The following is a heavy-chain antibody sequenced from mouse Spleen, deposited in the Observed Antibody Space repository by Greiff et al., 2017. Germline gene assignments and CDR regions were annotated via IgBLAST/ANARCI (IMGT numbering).Heavy chain of an antibody. CDR2: INPSTGGT. V-gene: IGHV1-42*01. Sequence: SGPELVKPGASVKISCKASGYSFTGYYMNWVKQSPEKSLEWIGEINPSTGGTTYNQKFKAKATLTVDKSSSTAYMQLKSLTSEDSAVYYCASGPWYFDVWGAGTTVTVSS. CDR3: ASGPWYFDV. CDR1: GYSFTGYY. J-gene: IGHJ1*01.